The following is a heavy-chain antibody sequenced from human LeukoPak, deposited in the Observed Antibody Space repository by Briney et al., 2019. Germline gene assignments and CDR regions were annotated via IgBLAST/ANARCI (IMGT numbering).Heavy chain of an antibody. Sequence: ASVKVSCKASGGTFSSYAISWVRQAPGQGLEWMGGIIPIFGTANYAQKFQGRVTITADESTSTAYMELSSLRSEDTAVYYCARDLAVDYGGNEYAFDIWGQGTMVTVSS. CDR1: GGTFSSYA. CDR3: ARDLAVDYGGNEYAFDI. J-gene: IGHJ3*02. D-gene: IGHD4-23*01. V-gene: IGHV1-69*13. CDR2: IIPIFGTA.